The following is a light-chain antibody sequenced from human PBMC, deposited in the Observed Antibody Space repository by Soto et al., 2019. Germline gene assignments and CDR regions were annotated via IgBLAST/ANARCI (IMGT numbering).Light chain of an antibody. CDR2: GAS. CDR1: QSVSSN. Sequence: EIVMTQSPATLSVSPGERATLSCRASQSVSSNLAWYQQKPGQAPSLLIYGASTRATGIPARFSGSGSGTEFTLTISSLQSEDFAVDYCQQYNNWPPTFGQGTKVEIK. V-gene: IGKV3-15*01. J-gene: IGKJ1*01. CDR3: QQYNNWPPT.